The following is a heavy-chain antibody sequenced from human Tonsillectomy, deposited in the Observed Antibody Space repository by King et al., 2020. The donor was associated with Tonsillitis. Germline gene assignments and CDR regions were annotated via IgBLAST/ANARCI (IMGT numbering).Heavy chain of an antibody. CDR3: ARDAVNYYDSSGSSVGFDY. V-gene: IGHV1-69*01. CDR2: IIPIFGTA. CDR1: GGTFSSYA. Sequence: VQLVQSGAEVKKPGSSVKVSCKASGGTFSSYAINWVRQAPGQGLEWMGGIIPIFGTANYAQKFQGRVTITADESTSTAYMELSSLRSEDSAVYYCARDAVNYYDSSGSSVGFDYWGQGTLVTVSS. D-gene: IGHD3-22*01. J-gene: IGHJ4*02.